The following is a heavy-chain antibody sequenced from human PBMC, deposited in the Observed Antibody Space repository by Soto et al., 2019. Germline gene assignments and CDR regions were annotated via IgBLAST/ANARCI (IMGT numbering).Heavy chain of an antibody. J-gene: IGHJ4*02. Sequence: GGSLRLSCAASGFVFSTYGMHWVRQAPGKGLEWVAVIWYDGGNKYYADSMKGRFTISRDNSKNMLFLQMNNLRAEDTAVYYCAKHFDSGCPDYWGQGTLVTVSS. CDR1: GFVFSTYG. CDR2: IWYDGGNK. D-gene: IGHD6-19*01. CDR3: AKHFDSGCPDY. V-gene: IGHV3-33*06.